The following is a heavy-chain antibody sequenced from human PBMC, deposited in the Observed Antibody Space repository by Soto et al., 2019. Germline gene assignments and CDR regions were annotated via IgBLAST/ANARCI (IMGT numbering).Heavy chain of an antibody. V-gene: IGHV1-69*01. Sequence: PLNRSRKASVGTDXSYPRSWVRHTPKQGLEWMGGIIPIFGTANYAQKFQGRVTITADESTSTAYMELSSLRSEDTAVYYCATWYYYGLGSSTGYFAYRGQGTLVTVFS. J-gene: IGHJ4*02. CDR3: ATWYYYGLGSSTGYFAY. CDR1: VGTDXSYP. CDR2: IIPIFGTA. D-gene: IGHD3-10*01.